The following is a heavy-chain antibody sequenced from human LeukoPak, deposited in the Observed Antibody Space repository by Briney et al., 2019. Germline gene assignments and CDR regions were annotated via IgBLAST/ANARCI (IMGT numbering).Heavy chain of an antibody. CDR1: GFTFSSYS. Sequence: GGSLRLSCAASGFTFSSYSMNWVRQAPGKGLEWVSYISSSSSIIDYADSVKGRFTISRDNAKNSLYLQMNSLRAEDTAVYYCARARGYSYGYSDYWGQGTLVTVSS. J-gene: IGHJ4*02. V-gene: IGHV3-48*01. CDR2: ISSSSSII. D-gene: IGHD5-18*01. CDR3: ARARGYSYGYSDY.